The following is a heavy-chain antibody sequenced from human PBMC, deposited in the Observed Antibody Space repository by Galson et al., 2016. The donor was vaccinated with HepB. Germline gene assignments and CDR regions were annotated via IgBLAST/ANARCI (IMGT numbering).Heavy chain of an antibody. CDR1: GFTFSSYG. Sequence: SLRLSCAASGFTFSSYGMHWVRQAPGKGLEWVALISYDGSNKYYADSVKGRFTISRDNSKNTLHLQMNSLRAEDTALYYCAKDGHDDYGDYGPPGFDYWGQGALVTVSS. J-gene: IGHJ4*02. CDR2: ISYDGSNK. V-gene: IGHV3-30*18. CDR3: AKDGHDDYGDYGPPGFDY. D-gene: IGHD4-17*01.